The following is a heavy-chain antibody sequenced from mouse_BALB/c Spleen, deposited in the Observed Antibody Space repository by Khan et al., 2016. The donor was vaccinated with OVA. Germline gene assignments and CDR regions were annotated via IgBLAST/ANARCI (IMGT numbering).Heavy chain of an antibody. J-gene: IGHJ2*01. D-gene: IGHD1-1*01. CDR3: AGWRVLLRYPDYFDY. CDR2: ITYTGNT. CDR1: GYSITSDYA. Sequence: EVQLQESGPGLLKPSQSLSLTCTATGYSITSDYARYLIRQFPGNKLGWMSYITYTGNTTYSPSFKSRISFTRDTSNNPSFIQLNSVTTEDTATDNCAGWRVLLRYPDYFDYWGQGTTLTVSS. V-gene: IGHV3-2*02.